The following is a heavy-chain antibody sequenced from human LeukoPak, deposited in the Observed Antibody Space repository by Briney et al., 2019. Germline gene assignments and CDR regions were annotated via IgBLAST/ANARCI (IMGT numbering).Heavy chain of an antibody. CDR1: GGSISSSSYY. CDR2: IYYSGST. Sequence: PSETLSLTCTVSGGSISSSSYYWGWIRQPQGKGLEWIGSIYYSGSTYYNPSLYSRVTISVDTSKNQFSLKLSSLTASDTAVYYCARLSYCSSTSCYWRVYYYGMDVWGQGTTVTVSS. V-gene: IGHV4-39*01. J-gene: IGHJ6*02. CDR3: ARLSYCSSTSCYWRVYYYGMDV. D-gene: IGHD2-2*01.